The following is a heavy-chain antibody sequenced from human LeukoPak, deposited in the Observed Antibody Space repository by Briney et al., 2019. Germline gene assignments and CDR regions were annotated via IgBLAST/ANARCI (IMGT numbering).Heavy chain of an antibody. J-gene: IGHJ4*02. CDR2: IIPIFGTA. CDR1: GGTFSSYA. D-gene: IGHD5-12*01. Sequence: SVKVSCKASGGTFSSYAISWVRQAPGQGLEWMGGIIPIFGTANYAQKFQGRVTITADESTSTAYMELSSLRSEDTAVYYCASHLSTRGYSGYKPGFDYWGQGTLVTVSS. V-gene: IGHV1-69*13. CDR3: ASHLSTRGYSGYKPGFDY.